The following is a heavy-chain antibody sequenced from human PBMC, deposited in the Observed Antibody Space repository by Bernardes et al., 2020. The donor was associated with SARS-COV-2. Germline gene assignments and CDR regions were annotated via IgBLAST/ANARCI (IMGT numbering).Heavy chain of an antibody. J-gene: IGHJ4*02. V-gene: IGHV1-18*01. CDR2: ISNKNGKT. Sequence: VKVSCKASGYSFSDYGFIWVRQAPGQGLEWMAWISNKNGKTDVAQKLKGRVTITTDPSTITGHMELRSLTSDDTAVYYCARASPYSGSSSFDNWGQGTQVTVAS. CDR1: GYSFSDYG. CDR3: ARASPYSGSSSFDN. D-gene: IGHD1-26*01.